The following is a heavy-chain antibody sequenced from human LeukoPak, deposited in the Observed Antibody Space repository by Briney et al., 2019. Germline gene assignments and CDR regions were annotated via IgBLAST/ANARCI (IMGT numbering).Heavy chain of an antibody. Sequence: SETLSLTCTVSSGSINNYYWSWIRQPPGKRLEWIGFVNYSGSTNYKSSLKRRATISVDTSKNQFSLKLSSVTAADTAVYYCARVASRTTVVIPYAFDIWGQGTMVTVSS. CDR3: ARVASRTTVVIPYAFDI. CDR2: VNYSGST. V-gene: IGHV4-59*01. CDR1: SGSINNYY. J-gene: IGHJ3*02. D-gene: IGHD4-23*01.